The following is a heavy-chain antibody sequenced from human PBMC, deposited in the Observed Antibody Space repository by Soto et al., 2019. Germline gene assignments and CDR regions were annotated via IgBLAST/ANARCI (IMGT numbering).Heavy chain of an antibody. J-gene: IGHJ3*02. Sequence: XSLNISCKRTVSNSISFVIHLVRQAPGQGLEWVGRISPYSGNTNYAQKFQGRVTMTTDTRTAYMELRSLRSDDTAVYYCAKLDAYSTISPLDMWGQGTKVTVSS. CDR1: VSNSISFV. D-gene: IGHD3-16*01. V-gene: IGHV1-18*01. CDR3: AKLDAYSTISPLDM. CDR2: ISPYSGNT.